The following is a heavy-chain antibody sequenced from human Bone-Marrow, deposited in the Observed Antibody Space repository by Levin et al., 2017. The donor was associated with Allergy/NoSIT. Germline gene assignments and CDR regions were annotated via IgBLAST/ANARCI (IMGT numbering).Heavy chain of an antibody. CDR3: AKLDYYDITGPDAFDL. V-gene: IGHV5-51*01. Sequence: GGSLRLSCKGSGYNFLGYWIGWVRQMPGKGLEYMGLIYPIDSDIRYSPSFQGRVTMSVDKSINTAYLQWDSLQTSDTSIYYCAKLDYYDITGPDAFDLWGQGTMVTVRS. J-gene: IGHJ3*01. D-gene: IGHD3-22*01. CDR2: IYPIDSDI. CDR1: GYNFLGYW.